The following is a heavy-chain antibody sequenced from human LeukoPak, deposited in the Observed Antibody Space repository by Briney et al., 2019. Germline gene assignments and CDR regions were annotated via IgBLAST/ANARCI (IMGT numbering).Heavy chain of an antibody. CDR2: IYYSGST. D-gene: IGHD5-24*01. CDR3: ARVAGRWLPARYFDY. V-gene: IGHV4-59*11. Sequence: SETLSLTCTVSGGSIISHNWSWIRQPPGKGLEWIAYIYYSGSTNYNPSLKSRVTISVDTSKNQFSLKLSSVTAADTAVYYCARVAGRWLPARYFDYRGQGTLVTVSS. J-gene: IGHJ4*02. CDR1: GGSIISHN.